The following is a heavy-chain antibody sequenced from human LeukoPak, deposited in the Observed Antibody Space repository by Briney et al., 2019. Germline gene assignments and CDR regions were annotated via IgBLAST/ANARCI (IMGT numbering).Heavy chain of an antibody. D-gene: IGHD2-21*01. CDR3: ARVRGDDYYMDV. V-gene: IGHV1-69*04. CDR1: GGTFSSYA. J-gene: IGHJ6*03. Sequence: ASVKVSCKASGGTFSSYAISWVRQAPGQGLEWMGRIIPILGIANYAQKFQGRVTITADKSTSTAYMELSSLRSEDTAVYYCARVRGDDYYMDVWGKGTTVTVSS. CDR2: IIPILGIA.